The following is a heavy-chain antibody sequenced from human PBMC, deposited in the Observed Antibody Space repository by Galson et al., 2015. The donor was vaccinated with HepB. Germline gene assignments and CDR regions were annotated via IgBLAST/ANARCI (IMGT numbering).Heavy chain of an antibody. CDR1: GFTFSNYV. J-gene: IGHJ4*02. CDR2: IGGGGSTT. V-gene: IGHV3-23*01. Sequence: SLRLSCAASGFTFSNYVMSWVRQAPGKGLEWVSVIGGGGSTTYYAESVKGRFTVSRDNSKNTLYLQMDSLGAEDTAVYYCARRTSVVTHFDYWGQGALVIVSS. CDR3: ARRTSVVTHFDY. D-gene: IGHD4-23*01.